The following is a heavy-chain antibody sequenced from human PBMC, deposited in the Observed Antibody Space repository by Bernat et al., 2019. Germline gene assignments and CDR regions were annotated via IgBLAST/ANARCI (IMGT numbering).Heavy chain of an antibody. V-gene: IGHV3-30-3*01. CDR1: GFTFSSYA. D-gene: IGHD2-2*01. CDR2: ISYDGSNK. Sequence: QVQLVESGGGVVQPGRSLRLSCAASGFTFSSYAMHWVRQAPGKGLEWVVVISYDGSNKYYADSVKGRFTISRDNSKNTLYLQMNSLRAEDTAVYYCAREYCSSTSCYGVDYWGQGTLVTVSS. J-gene: IGHJ4*02. CDR3: AREYCSSTSCYGVDY.